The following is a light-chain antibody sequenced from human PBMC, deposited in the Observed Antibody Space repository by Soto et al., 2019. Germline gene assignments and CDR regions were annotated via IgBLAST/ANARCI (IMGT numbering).Light chain of an antibody. CDR2: GAS. Sequence: DIVMTQSPAILSVSLGERATLSCLASQSISDNLAWYQQRSGQAPRLLIYGASTRATGVPARFSGSGSGTEFSLTISSLQSDDFAIYYCQQYNSWPPLTFGGGTKVE. J-gene: IGKJ4*01. CDR1: QSISDN. CDR3: QQYNSWPPLT. V-gene: IGKV3-15*01.